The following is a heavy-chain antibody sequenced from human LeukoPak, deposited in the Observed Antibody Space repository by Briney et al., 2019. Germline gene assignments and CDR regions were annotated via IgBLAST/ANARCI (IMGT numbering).Heavy chain of an antibody. CDR2: IWYDGSNK. CDR1: GFTFSSYG. J-gene: IGHJ4*02. V-gene: IGHV3-33*01. Sequence: SGRSLRLSCAASGFTFSSYGMHWVRQAPGKGLEWVAVIWYDGSNKYYADSVKGRFTISRDNSKNTLYLQMNSLRAEDTAVYYCARGNTRKVDTAMALYGYLPYWGQGTLVTVSS. D-gene: IGHD5-18*01. CDR3: ARGNTRKVDTAMALYGYLPY.